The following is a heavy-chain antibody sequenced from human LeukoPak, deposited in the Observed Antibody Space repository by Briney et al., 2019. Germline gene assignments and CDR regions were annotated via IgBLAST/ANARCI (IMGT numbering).Heavy chain of an antibody. CDR1: GGSISSGDYY. CDR2: IYYSGST. Sequence: SETLFLTCTVSGGSISSGDYYWSWIRQPPGKGLEWIGYIYYSGSTYYNPSLKSRVTISVDTSKNQFSLKLSSVTAADTAVYYCARDYSSGWYGDGMDVWGQGTTVTVSS. CDR3: ARDYSSGWYGDGMDV. V-gene: IGHV4-30-4*01. J-gene: IGHJ6*02. D-gene: IGHD6-13*01.